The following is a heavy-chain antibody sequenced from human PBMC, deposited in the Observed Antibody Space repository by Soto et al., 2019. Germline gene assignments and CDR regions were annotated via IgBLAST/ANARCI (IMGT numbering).Heavy chain of an antibody. D-gene: IGHD2-15*01. Sequence: GGSLRLSCATPGFTFSHYWMSWVRQAPGKGLEWVANIKEDGSEKYYVDSVRGRFTISRDNAKNTLYLQMNSLRAEDTAVYYSAKVVVVPAISGNYYFEYWGQGTLVTVSS. CDR3: AKVVVVPAISGNYYFEY. V-gene: IGHV3-7*03. CDR2: IKEDGSEK. J-gene: IGHJ4*02. CDR1: GFTFSHYW.